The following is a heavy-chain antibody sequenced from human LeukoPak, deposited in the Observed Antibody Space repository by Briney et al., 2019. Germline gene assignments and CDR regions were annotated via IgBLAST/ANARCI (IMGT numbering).Heavy chain of an antibody. CDR3: ASHAARYCSSTSCSPVNYFDY. V-gene: IGHV4-4*07. D-gene: IGHD2-2*01. J-gene: IGHJ4*02. CDR1: GGSISSYY. CDR2: IYTSGST. Sequence: SETLSLTCNVSGGSISSYYWSWIRQPAGKGLEWIGRIYTSGSTNYNPSLKSRVTMSVDTSKNQFSLKLSSVTAADTAVYYCASHAARYCSSTSCSPVNYFDYWGQGTLVTVSS.